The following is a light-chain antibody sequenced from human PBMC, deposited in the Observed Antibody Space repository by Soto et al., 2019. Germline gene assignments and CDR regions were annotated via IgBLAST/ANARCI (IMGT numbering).Light chain of an antibody. CDR3: HQYGSSPTT. CDR2: GTS. CDR1: KSVGSIF. J-gene: IGKJ5*01. V-gene: IGKV3-20*01. Sequence: ENVLTQSPGTLSLSPGERGTLSCRASKSVGSIFLAWYQQKPGQAPRLLIYGTSKRARGVPDRFSGSGSGVDFALTISRLEPEDFALYYCHQYGSSPTTFGQGTRLEIK.